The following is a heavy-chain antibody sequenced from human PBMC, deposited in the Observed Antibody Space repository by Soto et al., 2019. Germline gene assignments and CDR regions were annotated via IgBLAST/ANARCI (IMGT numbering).Heavy chain of an antibody. CDR3: ASLGVGDWANYYYYYGMDV. Sequence: EVQLLESGGGFVQPGGSLRLSCGATGFTFSVYAMTWVRQAPGKGLESVSAVTANGGSTYSADSVKGRFTISRDNSKNPLCLQMISLRAEDTAVYYCASLGVGDWANYYYYYGMDVWGQGTTVTVSS. CDR2: VTANGGST. V-gene: IGHV3-23*01. CDR1: GFTFSVYA. J-gene: IGHJ6*02. D-gene: IGHD2-21*02.